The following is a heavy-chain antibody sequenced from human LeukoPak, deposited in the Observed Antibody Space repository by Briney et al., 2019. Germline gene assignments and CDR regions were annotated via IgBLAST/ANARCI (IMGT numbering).Heavy chain of an antibody. CDR2: IYPRGST. V-gene: IGHV4-30-2*01. CDR1: GGSISSGSYS. Sequence: SQTLSLTCAVSGGSISSGSYSWSWIRRPPGKGLEWIGYIYPRGSTYYNPSLKSRVTMSLDRSANQFSLNLSSVTAADTAVYYCARFSPRAMGNYFDFWGQGTLVTVSS. J-gene: IGHJ4*02. D-gene: IGHD7-27*01. CDR3: ARFSPRAMGNYFDF.